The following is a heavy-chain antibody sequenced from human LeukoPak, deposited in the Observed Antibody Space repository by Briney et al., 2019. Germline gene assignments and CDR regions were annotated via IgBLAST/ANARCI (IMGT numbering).Heavy chain of an antibody. V-gene: IGHV3-21*01. J-gene: IGHJ4*02. CDR3: ARETGSQYCSGGSCYSFNYYFDY. CDR1: GFTFSSYS. CDR2: ISSSSTYI. D-gene: IGHD2-15*01. Sequence: GGSLRLSCAASGFTFSSYSMNWVRQAPGKGLEWVSSISSSSTYIYYANSVKGRFTISRDNAKSSLYLQMNSLRAEDTAVYYCARETGSQYCSGGSCYSFNYYFDYWGQGTLVTVSS.